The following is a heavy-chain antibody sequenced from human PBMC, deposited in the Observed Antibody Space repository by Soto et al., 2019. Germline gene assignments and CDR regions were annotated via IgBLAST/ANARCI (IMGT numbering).Heavy chain of an antibody. J-gene: IGHJ5*02. CDR3: ARGARVVVPAALGFDP. Sequence: GLEWMGWISAYNGNTNYAQKLQGRVIMTTDTSTSTAYMELRSLRFDDTAVYYCARGARVVVPAALGFDPWGQGTLVTVSS. CDR2: ISAYNGNT. D-gene: IGHD2-2*01. V-gene: IGHV1-18*01.